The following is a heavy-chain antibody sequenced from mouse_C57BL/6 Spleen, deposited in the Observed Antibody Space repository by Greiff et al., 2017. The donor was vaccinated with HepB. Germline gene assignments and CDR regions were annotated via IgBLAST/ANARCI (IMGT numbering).Heavy chain of an antibody. Sequence: EVKVEESGAELVRPGASVKLSCTASGFNIKDYYMHWVKQRPEQGLEWIGRIDPEDGDTEYAPKFQGKATMTADTSSNTAYLQLSSLTSEDTAVYYCTTYYYGSSPSDYWGQGTTLTVSS. J-gene: IGHJ2*01. CDR1: GFNIKDYY. CDR3: TTYYYGSSPSDY. V-gene: IGHV14-1*01. D-gene: IGHD1-1*01. CDR2: IDPEDGDT.